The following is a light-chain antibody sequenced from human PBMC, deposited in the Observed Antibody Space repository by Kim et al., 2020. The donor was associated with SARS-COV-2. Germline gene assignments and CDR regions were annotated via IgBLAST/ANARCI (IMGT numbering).Light chain of an antibody. Sequence: SASVGDRVTLTCRASESISTWLAWYQQKPGKAPKLLIYKASSLQSGVPSRFSGSGSGTEFTLTINSLQPDDFATYYCQQYNGYHPTFGQGTKLEI. CDR3: QQYNGYHPT. J-gene: IGKJ2*01. CDR1: ESISTW. CDR2: KAS. V-gene: IGKV1-5*03.